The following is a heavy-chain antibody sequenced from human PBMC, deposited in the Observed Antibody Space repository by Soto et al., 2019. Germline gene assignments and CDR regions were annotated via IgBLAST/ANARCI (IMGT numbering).Heavy chain of an antibody. CDR2: IYYSGST. J-gene: IGHJ5*02. Sequence: PSETLSLTCTVSGGSISSSSYYWGWIRQPPGKGLEWIGSIYYSGSTYYNPSLKSRVTISVDTSKNQFSLKLSSVTAADTAVYYCARVDCSSTSCYNGETIWFDPWGQGTLVTVS. D-gene: IGHD2-2*02. CDR1: GGSISSSSYY. V-gene: IGHV4-39*01. CDR3: ARVDCSSTSCYNGETIWFDP.